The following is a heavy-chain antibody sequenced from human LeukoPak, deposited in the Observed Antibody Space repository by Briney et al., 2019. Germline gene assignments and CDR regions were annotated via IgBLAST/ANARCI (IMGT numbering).Heavy chain of an antibody. CDR1: GFSFSSYA. CDR2: ISGSGEIT. Sequence: PGGSLRLSCAASGFSFSSYAMSWVRQAPGMRLEWVSSISGSGEITYYADSLEGRFTISRDNSKNTLYLQMNSLRAEDTALYYCAKFCPPYLAGCTGSRWGQGTLVTVSS. J-gene: IGHJ4*02. D-gene: IGHD3-10*01. CDR3: AKFCPPYLAGCTGSR. V-gene: IGHV3-23*01.